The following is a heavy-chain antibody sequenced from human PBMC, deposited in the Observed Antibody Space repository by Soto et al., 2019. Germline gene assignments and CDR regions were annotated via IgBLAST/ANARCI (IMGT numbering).Heavy chain of an antibody. J-gene: IGHJ6*02. V-gene: IGHV4-59*01. D-gene: IGHD3-9*01. CDR2: IYYSGST. CDR1: GGSISSYY. CDR3: ARVHKATGYYYYYGMDV. Sequence: SETLSLTCTVSGGSISSYYWSWIRQPPGKGPEWIGYIYYSGSTNYNPSLKSRVTISVDTSKNQFSLKLSSVTAADTAVYYCARVHKATGYYYYYGMDVWGQGTTVTVSS.